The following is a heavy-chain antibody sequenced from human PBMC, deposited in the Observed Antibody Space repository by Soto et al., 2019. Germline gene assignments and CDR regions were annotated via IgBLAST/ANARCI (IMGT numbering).Heavy chain of an antibody. V-gene: IGHV4-30-4*01. CDR3: ARFSTLGKDYGVDV. CDR1: GVSITSRYSY. Sequence: QVQLQESGPGLVKPSQTLSLTCSVAGVSITSRYSYWSLIRQPPGNGLEWIGYINSSGRAYYKPSLKSRVSISIDTSTNQFSLRLTSVTVADTAVYFCARFSTLGKDYGVDVWGQGTTVTVPS. J-gene: IGHJ6*02. D-gene: IGHD3-3*02. CDR2: INSSGRA.